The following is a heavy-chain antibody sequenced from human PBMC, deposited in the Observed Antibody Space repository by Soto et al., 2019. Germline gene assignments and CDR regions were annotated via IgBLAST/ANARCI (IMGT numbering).Heavy chain of an antibody. J-gene: IGHJ4*02. CDR2: ISWNSGSI. Sequence: GGSLRLSCAASGFTFDDYAMHWVRQAPGKGLEWVSGISWNSGSIGYADSVKGRFTISRDNAKNSLYLQMNSLRAEDTALYYCAKGPRNGYDSYFDYWGQGTLVTVSS. D-gene: IGHD5-12*01. CDR1: GFTFDDYA. V-gene: IGHV3-9*01. CDR3: AKGPRNGYDSYFDY.